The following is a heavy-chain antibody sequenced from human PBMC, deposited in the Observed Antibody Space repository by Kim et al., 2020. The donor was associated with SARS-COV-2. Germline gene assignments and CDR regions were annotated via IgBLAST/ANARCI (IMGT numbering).Heavy chain of an antibody. CDR2: IYYSGST. CDR1: GGSISSSSYY. J-gene: IGHJ4*02. Sequence: SETLSLTCTVSGGSISSSSYYWGWIRQPPGKGLEWIGSIYYSGSTYYNPSLKSRVTISVDTSKNQFSLKLSSVTAADTAVYYCARRGYSSASFDYWGQGTLVTVSS. D-gene: IGHD6-19*01. V-gene: IGHV4-39*01. CDR3: ARRGYSSASFDY.